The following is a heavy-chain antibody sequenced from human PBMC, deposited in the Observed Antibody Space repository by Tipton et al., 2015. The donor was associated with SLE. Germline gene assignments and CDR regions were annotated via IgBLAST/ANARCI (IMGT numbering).Heavy chain of an antibody. D-gene: IGHD4-11*01. J-gene: IGHJ2*01. V-gene: IGHV4-59*12. CDR2: LYNGGST. Sequence: TLSLTCTVSGGSISSYYWSWIRQPPGKGLEWIGYLYNGGSTLYSPSLKSRVTMSVDTSENQLSLKLNSMTAADTAVYYCARELLSPMTTVHWYFDLWGRGTLVTVSS. CDR1: GGSISSYY. CDR3: ARELLSPMTTVHWYFDL.